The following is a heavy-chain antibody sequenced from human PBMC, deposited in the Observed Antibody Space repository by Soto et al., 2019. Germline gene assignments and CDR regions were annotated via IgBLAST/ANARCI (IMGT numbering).Heavy chain of an antibody. CDR1: GGCFSGYY. V-gene: IGHV4-34*01. J-gene: IGHJ5*02. CDR2: INHSGST. D-gene: IGHD6-6*01. CDR3: ARGYIAARLCWFDP. Sequence: SGTLSLTCAVYGGCFSGYYWGWIRQPPGKGLEWIGEINHSGSTNYNPSLKSRVTISVDTSKNQFSLKLSSVTAADTAVYYCARGYIAARLCWFDPWGQGTLVTVSS.